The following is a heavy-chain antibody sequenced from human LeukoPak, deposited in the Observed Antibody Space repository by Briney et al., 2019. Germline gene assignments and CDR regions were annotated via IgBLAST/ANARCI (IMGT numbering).Heavy chain of an antibody. CDR2: INHSGST. J-gene: IGHJ4*02. D-gene: IGHD2-8*01. CDR3: ARDVNGGY. V-gene: IGHV4-34*01. Sequence: PSETLSLTCAVYGGSFSGYYWSWIRQPPGKGLEWIGEINHSGSTNYNPSLKSRVTISVDTSKNQFSLKLSSVTAADTAVYYCARDVNGGYWGQGTLVTVSS. CDR1: GGSFSGYY.